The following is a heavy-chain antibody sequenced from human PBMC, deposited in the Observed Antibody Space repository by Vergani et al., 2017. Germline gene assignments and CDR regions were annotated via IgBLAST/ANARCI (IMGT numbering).Heavy chain of an antibody. J-gene: IGHJ4*02. V-gene: IGHV4-39*01. CDR3: ASGEYYDFWSGPGNG. D-gene: IGHD3-3*01. CDR1: GGSISSSSYY. Sequence: QLQLQESGPGLVKPSETLSLTCTVSGGSISSSSYYWGWIRQTPGKGLEWIGSIYYSGSTYYNPSLKSRVTISVDTSKNQFSLKLSSVTAADTAVYYCASGEYYDFWSGPGNGWGQGTLVTGSA. CDR2: IYYSGST.